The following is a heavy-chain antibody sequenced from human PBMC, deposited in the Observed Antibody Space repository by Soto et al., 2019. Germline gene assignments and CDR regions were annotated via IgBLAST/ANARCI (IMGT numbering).Heavy chain of an antibody. CDR2: MNPNNGNT. D-gene: IGHD4-17*01. J-gene: IGHJ4*02. V-gene: IGHV1-8*01. Sequence: GASVKVSCKASGYPFTSYDINWVRQAAGQGLEWMGWMNPNNGNTAYAQKFQGRVTMTRDTSISTAYMELTSLRSEDTAVYYCARELSDYAGYWGQGTLVTVSS. CDR3: ARELSDYAGY. CDR1: GYPFTSYD.